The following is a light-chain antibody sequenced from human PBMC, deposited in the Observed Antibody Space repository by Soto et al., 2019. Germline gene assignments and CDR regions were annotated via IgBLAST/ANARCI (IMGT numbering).Light chain of an antibody. V-gene: IGKV2-28*01. J-gene: IGKJ1*01. CDR3: MQALQTPA. Sequence: DIVMTQSPLSLPVTPGEPASISCRSSQSLQHSNGYNYLDWYVQKPGQSPQILIYLASNRASGVPERFSSSGSGTDFTLKISRVEAEDVGTYYCMQALQTPAFGQGTKVEIK. CDR1: QSLQHSNGYNY. CDR2: LAS.